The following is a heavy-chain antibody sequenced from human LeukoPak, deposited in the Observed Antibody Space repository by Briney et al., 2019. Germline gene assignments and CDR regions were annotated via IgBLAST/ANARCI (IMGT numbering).Heavy chain of an antibody. CDR1: GFTFRSYS. V-gene: IGHV3-21*01. D-gene: IGHD3-10*01. Sequence: PGGSLRLSCAASGFTFRSYSMKWVRQAPGEGVEGVSSISSSSSYIHYADSMTARFTLSRHNAKNSLYLQMNSLRAEDTAVYYCARDPTSWFGTYYFDYWGQGTLVTVSS. J-gene: IGHJ4*02. CDR2: ISSSSSYI. CDR3: ARDPTSWFGTYYFDY.